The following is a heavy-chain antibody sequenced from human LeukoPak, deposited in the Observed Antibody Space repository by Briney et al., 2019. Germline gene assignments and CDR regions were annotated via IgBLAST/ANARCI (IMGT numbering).Heavy chain of an antibody. CDR1: GGSISSYH. D-gene: IGHD3-10*01. CDR2: IYYSGST. CDR3: ARAITMVRGVIIPIYYGMDV. V-gene: IGHV4-59*12. Sequence: SETLSLTCTVSGGSISSYHWSWIRQPPGKGLEWIGYIYYSGSTYYNPSLKSRVTISVDTSKNQFSLKLSSVTAADTAVYYCARAITMVRGVIIPIYYGMDVWGKGTTVTVSS. J-gene: IGHJ6*04.